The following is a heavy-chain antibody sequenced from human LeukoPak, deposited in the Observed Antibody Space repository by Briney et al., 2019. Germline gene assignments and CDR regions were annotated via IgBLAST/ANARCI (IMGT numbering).Heavy chain of an antibody. CDR3: VRKTGVTGEAFDY. J-gene: IGHJ4*02. Sequence: PGGSLRLSCTASGFTFSNFWMGWVRQAPGKGLEWVANIKQDETEKFYLGSVKGRFTISRDNAKNSLYLQMNSLRTEDTAVYYCVRKTGVTGEAFDYWGQGTLVTVSS. CDR1: GFTFSNFW. CDR2: IKQDETEK. D-gene: IGHD7-27*01. V-gene: IGHV3-7*03.